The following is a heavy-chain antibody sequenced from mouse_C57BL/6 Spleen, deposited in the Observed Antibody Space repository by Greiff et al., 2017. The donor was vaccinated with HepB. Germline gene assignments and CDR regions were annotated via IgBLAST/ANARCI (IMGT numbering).Heavy chain of an antibody. V-gene: IGHV1-82*01. CDR1: GYAFSSSW. CDR3: ARSAQADYLDD. CDR2: IYPGDGDT. Sequence: VQLQQSGPELVKPGASVKISCKASGYAFSSSWMNWVKQRPGKGLEWIGRIYPGDGDTNYNGQFKGKATLTADKSSSPAYRQLSSLTSEDAAVYVGARSAQADYLDDWGQGTTLTVSS. J-gene: IGHJ2*01. D-gene: IGHD3-2*02.